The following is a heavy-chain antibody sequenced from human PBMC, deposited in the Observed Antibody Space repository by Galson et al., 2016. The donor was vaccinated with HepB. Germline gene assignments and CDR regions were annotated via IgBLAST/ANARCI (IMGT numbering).Heavy chain of an antibody. CDR1: GFTFSDSY. CDR3: ATTRLLDN. D-gene: IGHD1-14*01. CDR2: IDSSRTIT. Sequence: SLRLSCAASGFTFSDSYMRWVRQPPGKGLEYIASIDSSRTITYYADSVKGRFTISRDNAKSSLYLQIKCLRTNDTAFYYCATTRLLDNWGQGILVTVSS. V-gene: IGHV3-11*01. J-gene: IGHJ4*02.